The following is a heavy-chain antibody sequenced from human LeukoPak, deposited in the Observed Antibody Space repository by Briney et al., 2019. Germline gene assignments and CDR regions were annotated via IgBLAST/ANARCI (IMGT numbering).Heavy chain of an antibody. Sequence: GGSLRLSCAASGFTFSGYEMNWVRQAPGKGLEWVSYISSSGSTIYYADSVKGRFTISRDNSKNTLYLQMNSLRAEDTAVYYCAKGGGSGFYFDYWGQGTLVTVSS. CDR1: GFTFSGYE. D-gene: IGHD3-22*01. CDR2: ISSSGSTI. J-gene: IGHJ4*02. V-gene: IGHV3-48*03. CDR3: AKGGGSGFYFDY.